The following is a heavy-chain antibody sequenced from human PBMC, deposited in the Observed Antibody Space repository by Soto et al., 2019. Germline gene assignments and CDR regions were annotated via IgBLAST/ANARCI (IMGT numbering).Heavy chain of an antibody. J-gene: IGHJ4*02. V-gene: IGHV3-23*01. CDR3: AKHDFCTLYNSGLDS. CDR1: GFTFTSYA. CDR2: ISGSGGDT. D-gene: IGHD3-3*01. Sequence: EVQLLESGGGLVQPGGSLRLSCSASGFTFTSYAMSWVRQAPGKGLEWVSGISGSGGDTKSAYSVKVRSTISRDNFKNMLYLQMNILRAEDTAVYYCAKHDFCTLYNSGLDSWGQGTLVTVSS.